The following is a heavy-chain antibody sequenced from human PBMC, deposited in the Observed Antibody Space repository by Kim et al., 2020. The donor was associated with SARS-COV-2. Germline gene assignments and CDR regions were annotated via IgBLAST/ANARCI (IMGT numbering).Heavy chain of an antibody. J-gene: IGHJ4*02. CDR2: T. Sequence: TNSNPSLKSRVTISVDTSKNQFSLKLSPVTAADTAVYYCARGLASSGFDYWGQGTLVTVSS. D-gene: IGHD6-25*01. V-gene: IGHV4-61*02. CDR3: ARGLASSGFDY.